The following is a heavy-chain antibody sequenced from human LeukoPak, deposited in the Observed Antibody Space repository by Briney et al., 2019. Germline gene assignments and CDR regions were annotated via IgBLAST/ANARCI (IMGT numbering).Heavy chain of an antibody. V-gene: IGHV3-23*01. J-gene: IGHJ4*02. CDR3: GKTTVGYSSGRFPGWPVDY. CDR1: GFTFNSYA. CDR2: IFGSGGSA. D-gene: IGHD3-22*01. Sequence: PGGSLRLSCAASGFTFNSYAMYWVRQAPGKGPEWISGIFGSGGSAHYADSVKGRFTISRDNSKNTVFLQMNSLKTEDTAVYYCGKTTVGYSSGRFPGWPVDYWGQGTLVTVSS.